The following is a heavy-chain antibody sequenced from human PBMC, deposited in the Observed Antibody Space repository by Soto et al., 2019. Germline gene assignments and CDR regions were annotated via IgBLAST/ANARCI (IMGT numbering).Heavy chain of an antibody. CDR3: AREVLRSGVDY. V-gene: IGHV4-31*03. CDR2: IYYSGST. J-gene: IGHJ4*02. D-gene: IGHD4-17*01. CDR1: GGSISSGGYY. Sequence: SETLSLTCTVSGGSISSGGYYWSWIRQHPGKGLEWIGYIYYSGSTYYNPSLKSRVTISVDTSKNQFSLKLSSVTAADTAVYYCAREVLRSGVDYWGQGTLVTVSS.